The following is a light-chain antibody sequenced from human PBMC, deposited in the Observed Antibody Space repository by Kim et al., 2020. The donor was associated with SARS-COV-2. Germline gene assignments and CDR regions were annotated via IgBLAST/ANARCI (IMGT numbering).Light chain of an antibody. CDR2: GKN. Sequence: VRQTVKNKRKRDSLRSYKASGYQQSPGRAPVLVIYGKNNRPSGIPDRFSCSSSGNTASLTITGAQAEDEADYYCNSRDSSGNHGLFGGGTQLTVL. CDR3: NSRDSSGNHGL. CDR1: SLRSYK. J-gene: IGLJ3*02. V-gene: IGLV3-19*01.